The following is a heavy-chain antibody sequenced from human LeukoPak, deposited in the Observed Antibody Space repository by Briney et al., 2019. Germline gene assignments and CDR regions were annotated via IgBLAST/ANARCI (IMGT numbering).Heavy chain of an antibody. V-gene: IGHV1-2*04. Sequence: ASVKISCKASGYTFTGYYMHWVRQAPGQGLEWMGWINPNSGGTNYAQKFQGWVTMTRDTSISTAYMELSRLRSDDTAVYYCARDHLPGGSWPLDYWGQGTLVTVSS. CDR3: ARDHLPGGSWPLDY. J-gene: IGHJ4*02. CDR2: INPNSGGT. CDR1: GYTFTGYY. D-gene: IGHD2-15*01.